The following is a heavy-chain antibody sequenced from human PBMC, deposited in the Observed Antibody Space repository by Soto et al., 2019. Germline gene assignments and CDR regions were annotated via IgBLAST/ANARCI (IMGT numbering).Heavy chain of an antibody. J-gene: IGHJ6*02. V-gene: IGHV4-31*03. CDR2: IYYSGST. Sequence: QVQLQESGPGLVKPSQTLSLTCTVSGGSISSGGYYWSWIRQHPGKGLEWIGYIYYSGSTYYNPSLKSRVTISVDTSKNQFSLKLSSVTAADTAVYYCARVRQEVVTARYYYYGMDVWGQGTTVTVSS. CDR1: GGSISSGGYY. D-gene: IGHD2-21*02. CDR3: ARVRQEVVTARYYYYGMDV.